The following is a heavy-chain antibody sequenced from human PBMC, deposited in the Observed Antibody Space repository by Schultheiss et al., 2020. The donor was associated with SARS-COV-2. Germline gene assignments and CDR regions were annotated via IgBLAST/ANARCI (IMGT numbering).Heavy chain of an antibody. CDR1: GYTFTGYY. J-gene: IGHJ5*02. V-gene: IGHV1-2*06. Sequence: ASVKVSCKASGYTFTGYYMHWVRQAPGQGLEWLGRINPNSGGTNYAQKFQGRVTMTRDTSTSTVYMELSSLRSEDTAVYYCATGVPAAIWGGWFDPWGQGTLVTVSS. CDR2: INPNSGGT. D-gene: IGHD2-2*01. CDR3: ATGVPAAIWGGWFDP.